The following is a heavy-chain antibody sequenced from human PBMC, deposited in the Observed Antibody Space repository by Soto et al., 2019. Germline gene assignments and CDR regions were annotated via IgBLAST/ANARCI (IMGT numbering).Heavy chain of an antibody. D-gene: IGHD3-16*02. V-gene: IGHV3-48*02. Sequence: VQLVESGGGLVQPGGSLRLSCAASGFTFSSYSMNWVRQAPGKGLEWVSYISSSSSTIYYADSVKGRFTISRDNAKNSLYLQMNSLRDEDTAVYYCARGGYDYVWGSYRPQRVPMGMDVWGQGTTVTVSS. J-gene: IGHJ6*02. CDR2: ISSSSSTI. CDR3: ARGGYDYVWGSYRPQRVPMGMDV. CDR1: GFTFSSYS.